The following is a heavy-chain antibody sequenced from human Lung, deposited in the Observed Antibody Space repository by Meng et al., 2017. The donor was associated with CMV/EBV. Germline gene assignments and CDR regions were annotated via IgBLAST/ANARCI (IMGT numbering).Heavy chain of an antibody. CDR2: IWYDGSNK. Sequence: GESLKISCAASGFTFSSYGMHWVRQAPGKGLEWVAVIWYDGSNKYYADSVKGRFTISRDNSKNTLYLQMNSLRAEDTAVYYCAKDARVYSNYPHDFDYWGQGTLVXVSS. J-gene: IGHJ4*02. D-gene: IGHD4-11*01. V-gene: IGHV3-33*06. CDR1: GFTFSSYG. CDR3: AKDARVYSNYPHDFDY.